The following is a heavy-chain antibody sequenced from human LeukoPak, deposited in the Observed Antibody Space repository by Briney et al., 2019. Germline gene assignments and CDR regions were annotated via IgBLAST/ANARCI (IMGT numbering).Heavy chain of an antibody. D-gene: IGHD1-26*01. Sequence: GGSLRLSCAASGFTFSSYAMSWVRQAPGKGLEWVSAISGSGGSTYYADSVKGRFTISRDNSKNTLYLQMNSLRAEDTAVYYCAKEVYSGSYLALQTGPFDHWGQGTLVTVSS. CDR3: AKEVYSGSYLALQTGPFDH. V-gene: IGHV3-23*01. J-gene: IGHJ4*02. CDR1: GFTFSSYA. CDR2: ISGSGGST.